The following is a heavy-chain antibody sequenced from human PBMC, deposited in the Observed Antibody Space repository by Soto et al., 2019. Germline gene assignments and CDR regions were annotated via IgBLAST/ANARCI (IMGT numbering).Heavy chain of an antibody. CDR3: ARAKIFGRNFEY. CDR1: GYSISSGNY. D-gene: IGHD3-3*01. CDR2: IYYSSGNT. Sequence: SETLSLTCAVSGYSISSGNYWGWIRQVPGKGLEWIGSIYYSSGNTYYKPSLESRVAISVDASKNQFSLKLNSVIAADTAVYYCARAKIFGRNFEYWGPGTLVTVSS. J-gene: IGHJ4*02. V-gene: IGHV4-38-2*01.